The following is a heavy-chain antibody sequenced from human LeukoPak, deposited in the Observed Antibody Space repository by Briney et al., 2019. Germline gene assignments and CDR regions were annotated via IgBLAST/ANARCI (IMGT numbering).Heavy chain of an antibody. CDR1: GYTFTNYD. CDR2: MNPYSGNT. CDR3: ARAYSSGWYSPLLPYYYYYMDV. Sequence: ASVKVSCKASGYTFTNYDIHWVRQATGQGLEWMGWMNPYSGNTGYAQNFQGRITITRNTSISTAYMELSSLRAEDTAVYYCARAYSSGWYSPLLPYYYYYMDVWGKGTTVTVSS. J-gene: IGHJ6*03. D-gene: IGHD6-19*01. V-gene: IGHV1-8*03.